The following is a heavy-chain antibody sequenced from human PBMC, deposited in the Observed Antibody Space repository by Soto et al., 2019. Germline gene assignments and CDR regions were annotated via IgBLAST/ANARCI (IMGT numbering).Heavy chain of an antibody. V-gene: IGHV3-7*05. CDR3: ARDVSPGSGPYYLDAFGM. J-gene: IGHJ3*02. D-gene: IGHD3-22*01. CDR2: IKKDESKK. Sequence: EVQLVESGGGLVQPGESLRLSCAASGFTFSDYWMTWVRQAPGKGLEWVANIKKDESKKSYLDSVRGRFTIPRDNARNSLYLQKDSLRAEDTALYYCARDVSPGSGPYYLDAFGMWGQGTMVTVSS. CDR1: GFTFSDYW.